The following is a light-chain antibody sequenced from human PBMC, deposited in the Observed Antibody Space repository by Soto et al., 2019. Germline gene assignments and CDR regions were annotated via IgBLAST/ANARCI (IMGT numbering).Light chain of an antibody. Sequence: QSALTQPASVSGSPGQSITISCTGTSSDVGGYNYVSWYQQHPGKAPKLMIYDVSNRPSGVSNRFSASKSGNTASLTISGLQAEDEEDYYCSSYTSSSPNVVFGGGTKVTVL. V-gene: IGLV2-14*01. CDR2: DVS. J-gene: IGLJ2*01. CDR3: SSYTSSSPNVV. CDR1: SSDVGGYNY.